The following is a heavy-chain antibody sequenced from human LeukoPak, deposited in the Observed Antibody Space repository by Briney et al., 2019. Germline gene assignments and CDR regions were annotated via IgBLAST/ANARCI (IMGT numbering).Heavy chain of an antibody. J-gene: IGHJ4*02. V-gene: IGHV3-23*01. CDR2: ISGSGGST. Sequence: PGGSLRLYCAASGFTFSRYAMSWVRQAPGKGLEWVSAISGSGGSTYYADSVKGRFTISRDNSKNTLYLQMNSLRAEDTAVYYCAKGHRGGYCSGGSCYLPFDYWGQGTLVTVSS. CDR1: GFTFSRYA. CDR3: AKGHRGGYCSGGSCYLPFDY. D-gene: IGHD2-15*01.